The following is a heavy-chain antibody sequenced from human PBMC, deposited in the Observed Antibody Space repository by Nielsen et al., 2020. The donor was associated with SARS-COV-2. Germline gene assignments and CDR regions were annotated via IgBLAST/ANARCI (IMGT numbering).Heavy chain of an antibody. CDR3: AKWAWEQLDFKGGWFDP. CDR2: MSGSGQTT. Sequence: GESLKISCAASGFTFSSYAMSWVRQVPGKGLEWISEMSGSGQTTSYADSVKGRFTISRDNSKNTLFLQMNNLRDEDTAVYYCAKWAWEQLDFKGGWFDPWGQGTLVTVSS. J-gene: IGHJ5*02. V-gene: IGHV3-23*01. CDR1: GFTFSSYA. D-gene: IGHD6-6*01.